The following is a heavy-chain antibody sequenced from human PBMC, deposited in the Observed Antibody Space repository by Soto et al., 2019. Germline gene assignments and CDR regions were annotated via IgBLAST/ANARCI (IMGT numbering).Heavy chain of an antibody. CDR2: SYWNDDK. D-gene: IGHD6-6*01. CDR1: GFSLSTTGEG. J-gene: IGHJ4*02. CDR3: AQVDDVAALFAY. V-gene: IGHV2-5*01. Sequence: QITLKESGPTLGKPTQTLTLTCTFSGFSLSTTGEGVGWIRQPPGKALEWLAVSYWNDDKSYSPSLKSRLTISKDTSKKQVVLTMMNMAPVDTGTYYCAQVDDVAALFAYLGQGTLVTVSS.